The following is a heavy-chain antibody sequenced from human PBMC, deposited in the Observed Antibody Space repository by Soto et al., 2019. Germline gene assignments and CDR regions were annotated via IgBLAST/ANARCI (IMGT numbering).Heavy chain of an antibody. CDR1: GYSFTSHY. CDR3: DRDQSWHDLLWWFDP. J-gene: IGHJ5*02. CDR2: IHPGGVNI. Sequence: QVHLVQSGAEVKKPGASVKVSCKGIGYSFTSHYMHWVRQAPGQGLEWMGTIHPGGVNIAYAQKFQGRVNMTKDTYTSTVYMELNSLTSEDTAVYYCDRDQSWHDLLWWFDPWGQGTLVTVSS. V-gene: IGHV1-46*03. D-gene: IGHD1-1*01.